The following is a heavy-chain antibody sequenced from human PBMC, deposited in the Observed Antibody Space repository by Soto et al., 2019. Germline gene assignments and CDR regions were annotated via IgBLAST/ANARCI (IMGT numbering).Heavy chain of an antibody. Sequence: QVQLVESGGGVVQPGRSLRLSCAASGFTFSSYGMHWVRQAPGKGLEWVALIWYDGSNEYYVDSVKGRFTISRDNSKNTQFLQMNSLRAEDTAMYYCAREEYSSGTRYLQHWGQGTLVTVSS. CDR2: IWYDGSNE. V-gene: IGHV3-33*01. CDR1: GFTFSSYG. J-gene: IGHJ1*01. CDR3: AREEYSSGTRYLQH. D-gene: IGHD6-19*01.